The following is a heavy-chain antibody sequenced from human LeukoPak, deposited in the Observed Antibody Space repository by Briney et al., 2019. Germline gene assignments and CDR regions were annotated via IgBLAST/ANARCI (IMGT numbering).Heavy chain of an antibody. CDR2: ILGKGSGGTT. J-gene: IGHJ6*03. CDR1: GLTFSDAW. CDR3: SWIRGALGFYFMDV. D-gene: IGHD3-10*01. V-gene: IGHV3-15*01. Sequence: GGSLRLSCAVSGLTFSDAWMTWVRQAPGKGLEWVGRILGKGSGGTTGYAAPVQGRFTISRDDSKDTVYLEMNSLKTEDTAVYYCSWIRGALGFYFMDVWGKGTTVTISS.